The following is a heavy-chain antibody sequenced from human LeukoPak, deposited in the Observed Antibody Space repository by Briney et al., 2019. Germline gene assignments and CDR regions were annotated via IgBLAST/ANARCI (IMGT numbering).Heavy chain of an antibody. CDR3: ARRFHSGSYSAIDY. J-gene: IGHJ4*02. Sequence: GESLKISCKGSGYSFTSYWIGWVRQMPGKGLEWMGIIYPGDSDTRYSPSFQGQVTISADTSISTAYLQWSRLKASGTAMYYCARRFHSGSYSAIDYWGQGTLVTVSS. CDR1: GYSFTSYW. CDR2: IYPGDSDT. V-gene: IGHV5-51*01. D-gene: IGHD1-26*01.